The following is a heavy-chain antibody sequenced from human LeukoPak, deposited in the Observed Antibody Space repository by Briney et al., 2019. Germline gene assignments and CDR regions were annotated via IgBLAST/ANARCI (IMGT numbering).Heavy chain of an antibody. J-gene: IGHJ4*02. V-gene: IGHV4-31*03. CDR1: GGSISSGGYY. CDR2: IYYSGST. Sequence: SQTLSLTCTVSGGSISSGGYYWSWIRQHPGKGLEWIGYIYYSGSTYYNPSLKSRVTISVDRSKNQFSLKLSSVTAADTAVYYCARAYSSGWYYFDYWGQGTLVTVSS. D-gene: IGHD6-19*01. CDR3: ARAYSSGWYYFDY.